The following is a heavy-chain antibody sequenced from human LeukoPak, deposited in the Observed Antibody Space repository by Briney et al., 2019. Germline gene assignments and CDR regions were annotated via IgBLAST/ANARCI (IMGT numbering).Heavy chain of an antibody. V-gene: IGHV3-66*01. CDR2: IYSGGST. CDR3: ERGPSGYHNT. D-gene: IGHD5-12*01. CDR1: EFSVCINY. Sequence: GGSLRLSCAASEFSVCINYMTWVRQAPGEGLEWVSLIYSGGSTYYADSVKGRFTISRDNSKNTLYLQMNRLRAEDTAVYYCERGPSGYHNTGGQGTLVTVSS. J-gene: IGHJ4*02.